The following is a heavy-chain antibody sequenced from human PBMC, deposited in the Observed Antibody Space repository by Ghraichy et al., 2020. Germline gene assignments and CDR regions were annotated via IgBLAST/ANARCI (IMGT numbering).Heavy chain of an antibody. D-gene: IGHD3-22*01. V-gene: IGHV3-21*01. CDR1: GFTFSSYS. Sequence: GGSLRLSCAASGFTFSSYSMNWVRQAPGKGLEWVSSISSSSSYIYYADSVKGRFTISRDNAKNSLYLQMNSLRAEDTAVYYCARSHYYDSSGYNPRNWFDPWGQGTLVTVSS. CDR2: ISSSSSYI. J-gene: IGHJ5*02. CDR3: ARSHYYDSSGYNPRNWFDP.